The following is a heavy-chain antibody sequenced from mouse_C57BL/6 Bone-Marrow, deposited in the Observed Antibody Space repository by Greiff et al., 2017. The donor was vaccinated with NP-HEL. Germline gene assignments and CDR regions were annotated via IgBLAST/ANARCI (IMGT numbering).Heavy chain of an antibody. D-gene: IGHD1-1*01. Sequence: QVQLQQSGPELVKPGASVKISCKASGYAFSSSWMNWVKQRPGKGLEWIGRIYPGDGDTNYNGKFKGKATLTADKSSSTAYMQLSSLTSEDSAVYFCARASYYYGSNWGQGTTLTVSS. CDR3: ARASYYYGSN. CDR1: GYAFSSSW. CDR2: IYPGDGDT. V-gene: IGHV1-82*01. J-gene: IGHJ2*01.